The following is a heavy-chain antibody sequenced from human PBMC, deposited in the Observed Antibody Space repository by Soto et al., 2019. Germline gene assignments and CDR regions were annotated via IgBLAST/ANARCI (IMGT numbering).Heavy chain of an antibody. D-gene: IGHD3-22*01. Sequence: GGSLRLSCAASGFTFSSYGMHWVRQAPGKGLEWVAVIWYDGSNKYYADSVKGRFTISRDNSKNTLYLQMNSLRAEDTAVYYCARAGLDYYDSSGYSDAFDIWGQGTMVTVSS. V-gene: IGHV3-33*08. CDR2: IWYDGSNK. CDR1: GFTFSSYG. CDR3: ARAGLDYYDSSGYSDAFDI. J-gene: IGHJ3*02.